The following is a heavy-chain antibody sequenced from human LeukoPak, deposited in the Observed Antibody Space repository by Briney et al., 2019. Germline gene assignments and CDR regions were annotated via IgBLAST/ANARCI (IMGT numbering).Heavy chain of an antibody. CDR3: TTEFPYYYYMDV. CDR2: IKRKTDYGTI. V-gene: IGHV3-15*01. CDR1: GFTFSGYW. J-gene: IGHJ6*03. Sequence: GGSLRLSCAASGFTFSGYWMNWVRQAPGKGLEWVGHIKRKTDYGTIDYAAPVKGRFTISRDDSKNTLYLQMNSLRTEDTAVYYCTTEFPYYYYMDVWGKGTTVTVSS.